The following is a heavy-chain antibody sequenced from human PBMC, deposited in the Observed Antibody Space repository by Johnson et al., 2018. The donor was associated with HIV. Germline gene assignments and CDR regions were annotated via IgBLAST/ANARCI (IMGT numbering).Heavy chain of an antibody. CDR3: ARSSGSYWRGTFDI. D-gene: IGHD1-26*01. V-gene: IGHV3-30-3*01. J-gene: IGHJ3*02. CDR1: GFTFISYA. CDR2: ISYDGSNK. Sequence: QVQLVESGGGVVQPGRSLRLSCPASGFTFISYAMHWVRQAPGKGLEWVPVISYDGSNKYSADSVTGRFTISRDNAKNSLYLQMNSLEAEDTALYYCARSSGSYWRGTFDIWGQGTVVTVSS.